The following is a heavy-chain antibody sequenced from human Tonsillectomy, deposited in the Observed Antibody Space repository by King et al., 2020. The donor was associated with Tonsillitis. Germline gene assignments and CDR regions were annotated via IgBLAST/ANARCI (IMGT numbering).Heavy chain of an antibody. Sequence: VQLQESGPGLVKPSETLSLTCTVSGGSISSYYLSWIRQPPGKGLEWIGFIYYSGSTNYNPSLKSRVTISVDTSKDQFSRKLSSVTAADTAVYYCARPLTPYWYFDLWGRGTLVTVSS. V-gene: IGHV4-59*08. CDR2: IYYSGST. J-gene: IGHJ2*01. CDR1: GGSISSYY. CDR3: ARPLTPYWYFDL.